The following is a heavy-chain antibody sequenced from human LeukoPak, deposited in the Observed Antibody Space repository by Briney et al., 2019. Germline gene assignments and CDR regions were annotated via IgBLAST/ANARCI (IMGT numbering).Heavy chain of an antibody. D-gene: IGHD3-22*01. J-gene: IGHJ4*02. CDR2: INWNGGST. CDR1: GFTFDDYS. CDR3: AREGEYYDSKPSFFDY. Sequence: GGSLRLSCAASGFTFDDYSMSWVRQAPGKGLEWVSGINWNGGSTGYADSVKGRFTISRDNAKNSLYLQMNSLRAEDTALYYCAREGEYYDSKPSFFDYWGQGTLVTVSS. V-gene: IGHV3-20*04.